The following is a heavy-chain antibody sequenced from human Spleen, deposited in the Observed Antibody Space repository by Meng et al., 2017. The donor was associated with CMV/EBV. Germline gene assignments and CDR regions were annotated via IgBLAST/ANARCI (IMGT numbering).Heavy chain of an antibody. Sequence: SETLSLTCTVSGGSISSDDYYWSWIRQPPGKGLEWIGYISYSGSTYYNSSLKSRVTISVDTSKNQFSLKLSSVTAADTAVYYCARTIAAAGVDAFDIWGQGTMVTVSS. V-gene: IGHV4-30-4*08. J-gene: IGHJ3*02. CDR1: GGSISSDDYY. CDR3: ARTIAAAGVDAFDI. CDR2: ISYSGST. D-gene: IGHD6-13*01.